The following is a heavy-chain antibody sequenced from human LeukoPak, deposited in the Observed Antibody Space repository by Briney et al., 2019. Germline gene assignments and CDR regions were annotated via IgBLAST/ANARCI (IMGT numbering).Heavy chain of an antibody. V-gene: IGHV4-39*01. Sequence: TSETLSLTCTVSGGSISSSSYYWGWIRQPPGKGLEWIGSIYYSGSTYYNPSLKSRVTISVDTSKNQFSLKLSSVTAADTAVYYCARMATAMVTGYYFDYWGQGTLVTVSS. CDR2: IYYSGST. CDR3: ARMATAMVTGYYFDY. CDR1: GGSISSSSYY. D-gene: IGHD5-18*01. J-gene: IGHJ4*02.